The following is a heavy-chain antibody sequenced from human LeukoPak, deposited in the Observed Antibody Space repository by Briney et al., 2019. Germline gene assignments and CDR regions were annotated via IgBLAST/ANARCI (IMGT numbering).Heavy chain of an antibody. J-gene: IGHJ4*02. V-gene: IGHV3-7*01. CDR3: ARADGYSSSWYPDY. CDR1: GFTFSSYW. Sequence: GGSLRLSCAASGFTFSSYWMSWVRQAPGKGLEWVANMKQDGSEKYYVDSVKGRFTISRDNAKNSLYLQMNSLRAEDTAVYYCARADGYSSSWYPDYWGQGTLVTVSS. D-gene: IGHD6-13*01. CDR2: MKQDGSEK.